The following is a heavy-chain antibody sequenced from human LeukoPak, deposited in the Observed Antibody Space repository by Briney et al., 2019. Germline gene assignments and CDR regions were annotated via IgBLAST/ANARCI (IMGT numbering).Heavy chain of an antibody. CDR2: IKQDGSAE. J-gene: IGHJ4*02. D-gene: IGHD3-16*02. Sequence: GGSLRLSCAASGFTLSRYWMSWVRQAPGKGLEWVANIKQDGSAEYYVDSVTGRFTISRDDARNSLFLQMNSLRAEDTAVYFCARPIYRFWDLSRFDYWGQGTLVTVSS. CDR1: GFTLSRYW. CDR3: ARPIYRFWDLSRFDY. V-gene: IGHV3-7*01.